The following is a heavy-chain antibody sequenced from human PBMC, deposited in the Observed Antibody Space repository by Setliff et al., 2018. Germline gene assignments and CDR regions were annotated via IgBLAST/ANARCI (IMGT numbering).Heavy chain of an antibody. Sequence: PSETLSLTCTVSGDSIINSYYWSWIRQPAGKGLEWIGRISTSGNTNYNPSLKSRVTMSLDTSKNQFSLQLTSVTAADTALYFCARERLYYDDLTGFSPEAFDIWGQGTMVTVSS. V-gene: IGHV4-4*07. CDR2: ISTSGNT. CDR1: GDSIINSYY. CDR3: ARERLYYDDLTGFSPEAFDI. J-gene: IGHJ3*02. D-gene: IGHD3-9*01.